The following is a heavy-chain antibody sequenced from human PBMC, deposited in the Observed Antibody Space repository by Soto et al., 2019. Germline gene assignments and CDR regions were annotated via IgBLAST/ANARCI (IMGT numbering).Heavy chain of an antibody. CDR2: ISMSSTTL. Sequence: GGSLRLSCAASGFSFSRYAMSWVRQAPGKGLEWISYISMSSTTLFYADSVKGRFTISRDNAQKSLFLEMNSLRDDDTAMYFCARDAIGDATNWFDPWGQGTLVTVS. V-gene: IGHV3-48*02. J-gene: IGHJ5*02. CDR1: GFSFSRYA. CDR3: ARDAIGDATNWFDP. D-gene: IGHD3-16*01.